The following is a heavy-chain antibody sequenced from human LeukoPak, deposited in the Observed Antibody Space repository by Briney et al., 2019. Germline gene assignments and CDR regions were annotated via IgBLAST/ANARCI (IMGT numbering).Heavy chain of an antibody. CDR2: ISSDGSNN. CDR1: GFTFSSYG. CDR3: AKDGPPTVTRGSFDY. J-gene: IGHJ4*02. V-gene: IGHV3-30*18. Sequence: GGSLRLSCAASGFTFSSYGLHWVRQAPGKGLEWVALISSDGSNNYYANSVKGRFTISRDNSKNTWYLQMNSLGAEDTAVYYCAKDGPPTVTRGSFDYWGEGTLVTVSS. D-gene: IGHD4-11*01.